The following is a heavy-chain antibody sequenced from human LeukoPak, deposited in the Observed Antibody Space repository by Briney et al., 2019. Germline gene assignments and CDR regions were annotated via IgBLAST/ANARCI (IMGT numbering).Heavy chain of an antibody. CDR1: GFTFSSYA. CDR2: ISNSDGNT. CDR3: ARPLSGYSSSLGY. J-gene: IGHJ4*02. Sequence: GGSLRLSCAASGFTFSSYAMSWVRQAPGEGLEWVSTISNSDGNTYYADSVKGRFTISRDNAKNTLYLQMNSLRAEDTAVYYCARPLSGYSSSLGYWGQGTLVTVSS. V-gene: IGHV3-23*01. D-gene: IGHD6-6*01.